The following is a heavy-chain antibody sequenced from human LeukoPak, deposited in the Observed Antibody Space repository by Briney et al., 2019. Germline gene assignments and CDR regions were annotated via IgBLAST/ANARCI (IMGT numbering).Heavy chain of an antibody. CDR3: ARAPHSSSFLNAFDI. CDR2: IYYSGST. D-gene: IGHD6-13*01. Sequence: SETLSLTCAVSGYSISSSNWWGWIRQPPGKGLEWIGYIYYSGSTYYNPSLKSRVTTSVDTSKNQFSLKLSSVTAVDTAVYYCARAPHSSSFLNAFDIWGQGTMVTVSS. J-gene: IGHJ3*02. CDR1: GYSISSSNW. V-gene: IGHV4-28*03.